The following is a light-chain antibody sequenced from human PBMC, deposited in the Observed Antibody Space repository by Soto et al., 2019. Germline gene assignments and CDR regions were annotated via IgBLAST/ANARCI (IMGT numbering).Light chain of an antibody. Sequence: DIQMTQSPSSLSASVGDRVTITCRASQSISSYLNWYQQKPGKAPKLLIYAASSLQSGVPSRFSGIGSGTDFTLTIISLQPEDFATYYCQQSYSTPWTFGQGTEVEIK. CDR3: QQSYSTPWT. CDR2: AAS. CDR1: QSISSY. J-gene: IGKJ1*01. V-gene: IGKV1-39*01.